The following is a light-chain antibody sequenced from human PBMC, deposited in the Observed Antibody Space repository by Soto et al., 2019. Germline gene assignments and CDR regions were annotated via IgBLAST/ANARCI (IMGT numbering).Light chain of an antibody. CDR2: DAS. V-gene: IGKV3-11*01. CDR3: QQRSNWPPFT. Sequence: EIVLTQSPSTLSLSPGERATLSCRASHSVSRYLAWYQQKPGQAPRLRIYDASNRATGIPARFSGSGSRTAFTLPINSLEPADFAVYYCQQRSNWPPFTFGTGTKVDIK. CDR1: HSVSRY. J-gene: IGKJ3*01.